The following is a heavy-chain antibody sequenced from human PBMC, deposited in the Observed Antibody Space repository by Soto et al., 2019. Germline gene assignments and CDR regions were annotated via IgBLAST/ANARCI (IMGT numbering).Heavy chain of an antibody. D-gene: IGHD3-16*02. CDR1: GGSISSYY. J-gene: IGHJ4*02. CDR3: VGDYVWGSYHD. Sequence: KPSETLSLTCTVSGGSISSYYWSWIRQPPGKGLEWIGYIYYSGSTNYNPSLKSRVTISVDTSKNQFSLKLSSVTAADTAVYYCVGDYVWGSYHDWGQGTLVTVSS. CDR2: IYYSGST. V-gene: IGHV4-59*01.